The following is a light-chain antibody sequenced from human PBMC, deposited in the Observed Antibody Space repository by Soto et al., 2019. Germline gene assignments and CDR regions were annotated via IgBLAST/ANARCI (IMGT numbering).Light chain of an antibody. CDR3: TSFTTSNTFG. J-gene: IGLJ1*01. CDR1: SNDVGHFNY. V-gene: IGLV2-14*03. Sequence: QSVLAQPASVSGSPGQSITISCTGTSNDVGHFNYVSWFQQHPGKAPKLLIFDVSNWPSGVSDRFSGSKSGNTASLTISWLQPEDEADYYCTSFTTSNTFGFGSGTKVTVL. CDR2: DVS.